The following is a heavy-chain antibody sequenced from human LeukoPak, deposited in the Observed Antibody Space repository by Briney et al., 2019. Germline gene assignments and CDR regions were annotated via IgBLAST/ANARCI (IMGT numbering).Heavy chain of an antibody. CDR3: ARLGIAVAGYYFDY. D-gene: IGHD6-19*01. CDR2: IYYSGST. CDR1: GGSISSYY. J-gene: IGHJ4*02. V-gene: IGHV4-59*01. Sequence: SETLSLTCTVSGGSISSYYWSWIRQPPGKGLEWIGYIYYSGSTNYNPSLKSRVTISVDTSKNQFSLKLSSVTAADTAVYYCARLGIAVAGYYFDYWGQGTPVTVSS.